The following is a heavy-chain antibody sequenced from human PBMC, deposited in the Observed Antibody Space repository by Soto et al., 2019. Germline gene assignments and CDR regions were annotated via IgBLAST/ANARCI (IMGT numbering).Heavy chain of an antibody. CDR3: ARDLRGYSYGYDAFDI. V-gene: IGHV4-59*01. Sequence: LPETLSLTCTVSGGSISNFYWSWIRQPPGKGLEWMGYISYSGSTNYNPSLKSRITISVDTSKNQFSLKLTSVTAADAAVYYCARDLRGYSYGYDAFDIWGQGTMVTVSS. J-gene: IGHJ3*02. CDR1: GGSISNFY. CDR2: ISYSGST. D-gene: IGHD5-18*01.